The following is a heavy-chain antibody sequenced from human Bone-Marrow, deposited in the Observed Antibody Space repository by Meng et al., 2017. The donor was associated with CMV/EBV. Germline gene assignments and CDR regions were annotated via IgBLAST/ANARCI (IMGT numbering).Heavy chain of an antibody. CDR1: GGSVSSGSYY. CDR2: IYYSGST. V-gene: IGHV4-61*01. J-gene: IGHJ3*02. Sequence: SETLSLTCTVSGGSVSSGSYYWSWIRQPPGQGLEWIGYIYYSGSTNYYPSLNSRVTISVDTYKNQFSLKLSSVTAADAVVYYCARPITIVGVGVDAFDIWGQGTMVTVSS. D-gene: IGHD3-3*01. CDR3: ARPITIVGVGVDAFDI.